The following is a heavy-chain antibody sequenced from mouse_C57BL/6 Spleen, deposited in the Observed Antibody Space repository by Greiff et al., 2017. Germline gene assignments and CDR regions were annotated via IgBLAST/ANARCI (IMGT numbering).Heavy chain of an antibody. Sequence: VQLQQPGAELVMPGASVKLSCTASGYTFTSYWMHWVKQRPGQGLEWIGEIDPSDSYTNYNQKFKGKSTLTVDKSYSTAYMQLSSLTSEDSAVYYCARSDSNYPMAYWGQGTLVTVSA. CDR1: GYTFTSYW. D-gene: IGHD2-5*01. J-gene: IGHJ3*01. V-gene: IGHV1-69*01. CDR3: ARSDSNYPMAY. CDR2: IDPSDSYT.